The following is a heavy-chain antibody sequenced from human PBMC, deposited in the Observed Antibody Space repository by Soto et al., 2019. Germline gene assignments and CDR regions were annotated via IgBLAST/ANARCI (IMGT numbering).Heavy chain of an antibody. CDR1: GGSISSYY. CDR3: ARARSYQYYYYYYGMDV. V-gene: IGHV4-59*01. Sequence: SETLSLTCTVSGGSISSYYWSWIRQPPGKGLEWIGYIYYSGSTNYNPSLKSRVIISVDTSKNQFSLKLSSVTAADTAVYYCARARSYQYYYYYYGMDVWGQGTTVTVSS. D-gene: IGHD1-26*01. J-gene: IGHJ6*02. CDR2: IYYSGST.